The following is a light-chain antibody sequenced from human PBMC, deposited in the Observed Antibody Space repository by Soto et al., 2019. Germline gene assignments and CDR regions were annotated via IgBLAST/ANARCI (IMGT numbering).Light chain of an antibody. CDR3: QQYKNWPLT. V-gene: IGKV3-15*01. CDR1: QSVSSN. Sequence: EIVMTQSPATLSESPGERATLSCRASQSVSSNLAWYQQKPGQAPRLLIYGASTRATGIPATFSASGSGTEFTLTISSLQSEDFAVYYCQQYKNWPLTFGGGTKVEIK. CDR2: GAS. J-gene: IGKJ4*01.